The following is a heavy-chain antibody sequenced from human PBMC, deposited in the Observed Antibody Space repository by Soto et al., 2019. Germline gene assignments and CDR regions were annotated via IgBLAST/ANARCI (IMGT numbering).Heavy chain of an antibody. J-gene: IGHJ4*02. V-gene: IGHV3-9*01. CDR2: ISWNSGSI. Sequence: GGSLRLSCAASGFTFDDYAMHWVRQAPGKGLEWVSGISWNSGSIDYADSVKGRFTISRDNAKNSLYLQMNSLRAEDTALYYSAKGPLTHLPLSGDYFDYWGQGTLVTVSS. CDR1: GFTFDDYA. CDR3: AKGPLTHLPLSGDYFDY. D-gene: IGHD2-15*01.